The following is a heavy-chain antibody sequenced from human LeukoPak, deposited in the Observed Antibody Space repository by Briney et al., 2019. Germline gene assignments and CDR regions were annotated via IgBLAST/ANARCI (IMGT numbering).Heavy chain of an antibody. V-gene: IGHV3-7*01. CDR3: AKDNGDIVVVPAAMPDY. CDR1: GLTFNKYW. J-gene: IGHJ4*02. CDR2: IKQDGSEK. Sequence: GGSLRLSCEASGLTFNKYWMTWVRQAPGKGLEWVANIKQDGSEKYYADSVKGRFTISRDNSKNTLYLQMNSLRAEDTAVYHCAKDNGDIVVVPAAMPDYWGQGTLVTVSS. D-gene: IGHD2-2*01.